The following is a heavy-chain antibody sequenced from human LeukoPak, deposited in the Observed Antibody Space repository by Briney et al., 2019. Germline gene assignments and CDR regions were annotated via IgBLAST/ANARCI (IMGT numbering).Heavy chain of an antibody. CDR2: IYYSGST. Sequence: TSETLSLTCTVSGGSISSSSYYWGWIRQPPGKGPEWIGSIYYSGSTYYNPSLKSRVTISVDTSKNQFSLKLSSVTAADTAVYYCARGYGDYGYWGQGTLVTVSS. CDR1: GGSISSSSYY. D-gene: IGHD4-17*01. V-gene: IGHV4-39*07. J-gene: IGHJ4*02. CDR3: ARGYGDYGY.